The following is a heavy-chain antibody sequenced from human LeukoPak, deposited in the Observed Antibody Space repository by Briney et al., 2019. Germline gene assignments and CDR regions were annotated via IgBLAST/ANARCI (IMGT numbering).Heavy chain of an antibody. CDR2: ISYDGSNK. V-gene: IGHV3-30*03. CDR3: ARDTGSYCSGGSCYSRAFDI. J-gene: IGHJ3*02. CDR1: GFTFSSYG. Sequence: PGGSLRLSCAASGFTFSSYGMHWVRQAPGKGLEWVAVISYDGSNKYYADSAKGRFTISRDNAKNSLYLQMNSLRAEDTAVYYCARDTGSYCSGGSCYSRAFDIWGQGTMVTVSS. D-gene: IGHD2-15*01.